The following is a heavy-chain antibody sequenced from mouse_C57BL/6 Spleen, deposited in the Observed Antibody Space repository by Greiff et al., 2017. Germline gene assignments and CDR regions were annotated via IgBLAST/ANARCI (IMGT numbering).Heavy chain of an antibody. Sequence: EVKLQESGPGLVKPSQSLSLTCSVTGYSITSGYYWNWIRQFPGNKLEWMGYISYDGSNNYNPSLKNRISITRDTSKNQFFLKLNSVTTEDTATYYCARIALNAMDYWGQGTSVTVSS. V-gene: IGHV3-6*01. CDR1: GYSITSGYY. CDR3: ARIALNAMDY. CDR2: ISYDGSN. J-gene: IGHJ4*01.